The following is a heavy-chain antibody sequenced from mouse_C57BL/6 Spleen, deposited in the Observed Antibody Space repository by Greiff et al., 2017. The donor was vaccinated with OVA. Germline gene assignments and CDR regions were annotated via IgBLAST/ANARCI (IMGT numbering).Heavy chain of an antibody. CDR3: ARSGGSTFFDY. D-gene: IGHD1-1*01. V-gene: IGHV1-20*01. J-gene: IGHJ2*01. CDR2: INPYNGDT. Sequence: VQLKQSGPELVKPGDSVKISCKASGYSFTGYFMNWVMQSHGKSLEWIGRINPYNGDTFYNQKFKGKATLTVDKSSSTAHMELRSLTSEDSAVYYCARSGGSTFFDYWGQGTTLTVSA. CDR1: GYSFTGYF.